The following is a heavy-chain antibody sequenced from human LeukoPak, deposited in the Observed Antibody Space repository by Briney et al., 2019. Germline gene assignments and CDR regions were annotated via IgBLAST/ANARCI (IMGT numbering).Heavy chain of an antibody. CDR1: GGSISSYY. V-gene: IGHV4-59*08. CDR2: IYYSGST. Sequence: SETLSLTCTVSGGSISSYYWSWIRQPPGKGLEWIGYIYYSGSTNYNPSLKSRVTISVDTSKNQFSLKLSSVTAADTAMYYSVRFPVPSSWTYWGQGTLVTVSS. CDR3: VRFPVPSSWTY. J-gene: IGHJ4*02. D-gene: IGHD3/OR15-3a*01.